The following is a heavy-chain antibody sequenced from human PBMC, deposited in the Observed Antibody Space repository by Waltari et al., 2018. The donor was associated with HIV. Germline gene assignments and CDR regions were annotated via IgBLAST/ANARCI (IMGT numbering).Heavy chain of an antibody. CDR2: ISWNSGSI. Sequence: EVQLVESGGGLVQPGRSLRLSCAASGFTFDDYAMYWVRRAPGKGLEWVSGISWNSGSIGYADSVKGRFTISRDNAKNSLYLQMNSLRAEDTALYYCAKGYCSGGSCRGDYYYYYGMDVWGQGTTVTVSS. J-gene: IGHJ6*02. CDR1: GFTFDDYA. CDR3: AKGYCSGGSCRGDYYYYYGMDV. D-gene: IGHD2-15*01. V-gene: IGHV3-9*01.